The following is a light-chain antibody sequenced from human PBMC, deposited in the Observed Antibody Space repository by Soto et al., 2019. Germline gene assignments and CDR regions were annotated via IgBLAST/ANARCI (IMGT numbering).Light chain of an antibody. CDR2: DAS. CDR3: QQRKNWPAT. Sequence: EIVLTQSPATLSLSPGEGATLSCRARQRISSNLTWYQHKPGQTPRLLIYDASTRATGIPARFSGSGSGTDVTLTISSLEAEDFAVYYCQQRKNWPATLGQGTRLEIK. V-gene: IGKV3-11*01. CDR1: QRISSN. J-gene: IGKJ5*01.